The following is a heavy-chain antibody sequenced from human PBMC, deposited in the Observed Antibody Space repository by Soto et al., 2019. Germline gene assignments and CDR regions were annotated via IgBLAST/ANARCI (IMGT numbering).Heavy chain of an antibody. D-gene: IGHD2-15*01. CDR2: ISSSSSYI. CDR1: GFTFSSYS. Sequence: GGSLRLSCAASGFTFSSYSMNWVRQAPGKGLEWVSSISSSSSYIYYADSVKGRFTISRDNAKNSLYLQMNSLRAEDTAVYYCARDLPGCSGGSCYSSGAFDIWGQGTMVTVSS. J-gene: IGHJ3*02. V-gene: IGHV3-21*01. CDR3: ARDLPGCSGGSCYSSGAFDI.